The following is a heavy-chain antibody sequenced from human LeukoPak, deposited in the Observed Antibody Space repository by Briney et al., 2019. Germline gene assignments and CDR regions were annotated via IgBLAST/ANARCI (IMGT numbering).Heavy chain of an antibody. V-gene: IGHV1-69*05. D-gene: IGHD3-22*01. CDR2: IIPIFGTA. J-gene: IGHJ1*01. Sequence: ASVKVSCKASGGTFSSYAISWVRQAPGQGLEWMGRIIPIFGTANYAQKFQGRVTITTGESTSTAYMELSSLRSEDTAVYYCARDPGVGYYTAKYFQHWGQGTLVTVSS. CDR1: GGTFSSYA. CDR3: ARDPGVGYYTAKYFQH.